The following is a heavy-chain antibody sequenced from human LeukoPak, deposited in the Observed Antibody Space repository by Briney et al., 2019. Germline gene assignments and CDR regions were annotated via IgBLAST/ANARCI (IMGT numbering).Heavy chain of an antibody. Sequence: GGSLRLSCAASGFTFSSYGMHWVRQAPGKGLEWVAVIWYDGSNKYYADSVKGRFTISRDNSKNTLYLQTNSLRAEDTAVYYCARDQCSSTSCSQSFDYWGQGTLVTVSS. CDR2: IWYDGSNK. V-gene: IGHV3-33*01. D-gene: IGHD2-2*01. CDR1: GFTFSSYG. CDR3: ARDQCSSTSCSQSFDY. J-gene: IGHJ4*02.